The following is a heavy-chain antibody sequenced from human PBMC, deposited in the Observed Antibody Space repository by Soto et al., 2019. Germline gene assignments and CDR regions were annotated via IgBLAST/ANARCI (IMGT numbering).Heavy chain of an antibody. CDR2: INPNSGGT. J-gene: IGHJ6*02. Sequence: ASVKVSCKASGYTFTGYYMHWVRQAPGQGLEWMGWINPNSGGTNYAQKFQGWVTMTRDTSISTAYMELSRLRSDDTAVYYCARESYWLPQYYYYYGMDVWGQGTTVTVSS. CDR1: GYTFTGYY. V-gene: IGHV1-2*04. CDR3: ARESYWLPQYYYYYGMDV. D-gene: IGHD3-9*01.